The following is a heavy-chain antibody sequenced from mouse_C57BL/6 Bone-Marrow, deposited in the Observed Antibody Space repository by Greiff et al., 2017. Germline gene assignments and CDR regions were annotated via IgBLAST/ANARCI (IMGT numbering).Heavy chain of an antibody. D-gene: IGHD2-1*01. Sequence: DVQLQESGGDLVKPGGSLKLSCAASGFTFSSYGMSWVRQTPDKRLEWVATISSGGSYTYYPDSVKGRFTISRDNAKNTLYLQMSSLKSEDTAMYYCARHNYVFDYWGQGTTLTVSS. J-gene: IGHJ2*01. CDR1: GFTFSSYG. CDR3: ARHNYVFDY. CDR2: ISSGGSYT. V-gene: IGHV5-6*01.